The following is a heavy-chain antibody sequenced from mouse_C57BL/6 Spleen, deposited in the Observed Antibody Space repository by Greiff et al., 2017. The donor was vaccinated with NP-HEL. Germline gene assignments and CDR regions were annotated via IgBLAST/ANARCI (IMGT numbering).Heavy chain of an antibody. V-gene: IGHV1-5*01. Sequence: EVQLQQSGTVLARPGASVKMSCKTSGYTFTSYWMHWVKQRPGQGLEWIGAIYPGNSDTSYNQKFKGKAKLTAVTSASTAYMELSSLTNEDSAVYYCTGLYDGYPYFDYWGQGTTLTVSS. CDR2: IYPGNSDT. J-gene: IGHJ2*01. CDR1: GYTFTSYW. CDR3: TGLYDGYPYFDY. D-gene: IGHD2-3*01.